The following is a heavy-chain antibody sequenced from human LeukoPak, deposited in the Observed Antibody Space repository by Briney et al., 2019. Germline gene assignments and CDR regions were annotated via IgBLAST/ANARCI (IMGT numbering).Heavy chain of an antibody. CDR1: GCSFSSCDMY. J-gene: IGHJ4*02. CDR3: AKDVYHNNSGYHLDQ. V-gene: IGHV4-39*07. D-gene: IGHD3-9*01. CDR2: IYCSGRY. Sequence: WGTLSLSCAASGCSFSSCDMYWIRNPPAKGLGRVWYRNIYCSGRYYFNPSLKSRVTISVNMSKNQFSLKLSSVTAADTAVYYCAKDVYHNNSGYHLDQWGQGTLVTVSS.